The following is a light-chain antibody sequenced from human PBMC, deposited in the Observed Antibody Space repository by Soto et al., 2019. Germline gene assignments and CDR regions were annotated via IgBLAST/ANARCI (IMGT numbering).Light chain of an antibody. CDR3: QQYNNWPTWT. V-gene: IGKV3-15*01. CDR2: GAS. CDR1: QSVSSN. Sequence: EIVMTQSPATLSVSPWERATLSCRASQSVSSNLAWYQQKPGQAPRLLIYGASTRATGIPARFSGSGSGTEFTLTISSLQSEDFAVYYCQQYNNWPTWTFGQGTQVEIK. J-gene: IGKJ1*01.